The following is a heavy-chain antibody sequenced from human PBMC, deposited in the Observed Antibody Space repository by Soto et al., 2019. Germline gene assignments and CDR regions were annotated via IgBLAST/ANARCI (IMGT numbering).Heavy chain of an antibody. CDR3: AKDLSRRITMVRRVAGFDY. V-gene: IGHV3-30*18. CDR2: ISGDGRDE. Sequence: GGSLRLSCAASGFTFSVFGMHWVRQAPGKGLEWVAVISGDGRDEYYADFVKGRLTLSRDNANNTLYLQLNSLRPEDTAVHYCAKDLSRRITMVRRVAGFDYCGQGTQVTVSS. J-gene: IGHJ4*02. CDR1: GFTFSVFG. D-gene: IGHD3-10*01.